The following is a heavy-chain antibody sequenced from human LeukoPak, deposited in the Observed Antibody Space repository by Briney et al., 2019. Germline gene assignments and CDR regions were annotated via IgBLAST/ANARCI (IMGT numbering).Heavy chain of an antibody. CDR2: INPNSGGT. CDR3: AVGVYYYYYMDA. J-gene: IGHJ6*03. D-gene: IGHD3-16*01. V-gene: IGHV1-2*02. Sequence: ASVKVSCKASGYTFTGYYMHWVRQATGQGHEWMGWINPNSGGTNYAQKFQGRVTMTRDTSISTAYMELSRLRSDDTAVYYCAVGVYYYYYMDAWGKGTTVTVSS. CDR1: GYTFTGYY.